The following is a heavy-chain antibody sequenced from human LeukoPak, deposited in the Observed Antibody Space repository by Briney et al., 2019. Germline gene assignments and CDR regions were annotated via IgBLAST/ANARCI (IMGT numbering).Heavy chain of an antibody. V-gene: IGHV4-34*01. Sequence: SETLSLTCAVYGGSFSDYYWSWIRQPPGKGLEWIGEINHSGSTNYNPSLKSRVTISVDTSKNQFSLKLSSVTAADTAVYYCASLRERSYYARGFDYWGQGTLVTVSS. CDR3: ASLRERSYYARGFDY. CDR2: INHSGST. D-gene: IGHD3-3*01. J-gene: IGHJ4*02. CDR1: GGSFSDYY.